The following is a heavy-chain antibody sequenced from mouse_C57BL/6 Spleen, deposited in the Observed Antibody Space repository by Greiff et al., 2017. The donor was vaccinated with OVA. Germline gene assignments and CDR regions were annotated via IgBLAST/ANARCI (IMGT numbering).Heavy chain of an antibody. V-gene: IGHV1-52*01. CDR3: AREDYAMDY. J-gene: IGHJ4*01. CDR1: GYTFTSYW. Sequence: QVQLQQPGAELVRPGSSVKLSCKASGYTFTSYWMHWVKQRPIQGLEWIGNIDPSDSETHYNQKFKDKATLTVAKSSSTAYMQLSSLTSEDSAVYYCAREDYAMDYWGQGTSVTVSS. CDR2: IDPSDSET.